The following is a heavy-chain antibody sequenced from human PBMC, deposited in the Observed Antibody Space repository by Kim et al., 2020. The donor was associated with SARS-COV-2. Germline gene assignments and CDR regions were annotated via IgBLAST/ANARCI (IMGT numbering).Heavy chain of an antibody. Sequence: GGSLRLSCAASGFTFGDYAMHWVRQAPGKGLEWVSGISWNSGSIGYADSVKGRFTISRDNAKNSLYLQMNSLRAEDTALYYCAKDNSRRAMVRGAFDYWGQGTLVTVSS. CDR1: GFTFGDYA. CDR2: ISWNSGSI. D-gene: IGHD3-10*01. J-gene: IGHJ4*02. V-gene: IGHV3-9*01. CDR3: AKDNSRRAMVRGAFDY.